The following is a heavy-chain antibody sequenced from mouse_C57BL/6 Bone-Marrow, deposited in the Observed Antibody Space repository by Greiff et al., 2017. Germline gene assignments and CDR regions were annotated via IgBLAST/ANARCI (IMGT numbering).Heavy chain of an antibody. J-gene: IGHJ3*01. CDR1: GFTFSSSG. Sequence: EVNVVESGGDLVKPGGSLKLSCAASGFTFSSSGMSWVRPTPDKRLEWVATISSGGSYTYYPDSVKGRFTISSDNAKNTLYLQMSSLKSEDTARYYCARLNWAWFAYWGQGTLVTVSA. CDR3: ARLNWAWFAY. V-gene: IGHV5-6*01. CDR2: ISSGGSYT.